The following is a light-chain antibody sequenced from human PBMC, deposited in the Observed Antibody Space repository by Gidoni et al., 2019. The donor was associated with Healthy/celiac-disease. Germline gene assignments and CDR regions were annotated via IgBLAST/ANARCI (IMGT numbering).Light chain of an antibody. CDR3: QQYNNWPL. CDR1: QSVSSN. CDR2: GAS. J-gene: IGKJ4*01. Sequence: EIVMTQSPATLSVSPGERATLPCRASQSVSSNVAWYQQKPGQAPRLLLYGASTRATGIPARFSGSWSGTEFTLTISSLHSEDFAVYSCQQYNNWPLFGGGTKVEIK. V-gene: IGKV3-15*01.